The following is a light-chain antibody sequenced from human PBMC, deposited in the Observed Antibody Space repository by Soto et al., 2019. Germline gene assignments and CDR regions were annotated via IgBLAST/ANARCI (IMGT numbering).Light chain of an antibody. J-gene: IGLJ2*01. CDR2: DVT. CDR3: SSYGGSNNLV. V-gene: IGLV2-14*01. Sequence: QSALTQPASVSDSPGQSITISCTGTSSDVGGSNHVSWYQQHPGKAPKLMIYDVTNRPSGVSHRFSGSKSGSTASLTVSGLQAEDEADYYCSSYGGSNNLVFGGGTKLTVL. CDR1: SSDVGGSNH.